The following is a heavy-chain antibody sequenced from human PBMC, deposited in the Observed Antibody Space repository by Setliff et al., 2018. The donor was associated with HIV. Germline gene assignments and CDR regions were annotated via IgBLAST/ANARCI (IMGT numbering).Heavy chain of an antibody. Sequence: SETLSLTCTVSGYSISSGYYWGWIRQPPGKGLEWIGSIYHSGSTYYNPSLKSRVTISVDTSKNQFSLKLSSVPAADTAVYYCARLFISSWYSYFDYWGQGTLVTVSS. CDR3: ARLFISSWYSYFDY. CDR2: IYHSGST. V-gene: IGHV4-38-2*02. D-gene: IGHD6-13*01. CDR1: GYSISSGYY. J-gene: IGHJ4*02.